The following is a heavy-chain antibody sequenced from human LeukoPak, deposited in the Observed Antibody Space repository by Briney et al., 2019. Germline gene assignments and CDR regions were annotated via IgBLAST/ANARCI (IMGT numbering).Heavy chain of an antibody. CDR2: ISSSSSYI. Sequence: GGSLRFSCAASGLTSSSYSMNWVRQAPGKGREWVSSISSSSSYIYYADSVKGRFTISRDNAKNSLYLQMNSPRAEDTAVYYCARGGAMADFDYWGQGTLVTVSS. CDR1: GLTSSSYS. V-gene: IGHV3-21*06. D-gene: IGHD3-16*01. CDR3: ARGGAMADFDY. J-gene: IGHJ4*02.